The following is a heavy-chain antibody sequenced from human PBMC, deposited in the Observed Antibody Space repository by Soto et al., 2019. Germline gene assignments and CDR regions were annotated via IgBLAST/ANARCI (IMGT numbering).Heavy chain of an antibody. Sequence: GGSLRLSCAASGFTFSSYSMNWVRQAPGKGLEWVSSISSGSNYIYYADSVKGRFTISRDNTENSLYLQMNSLRAEDTAVYYCARDGPYNWNYESSAPNWFDPWGQGTLVTVSS. D-gene: IGHD1-7*01. CDR3: ARDGPYNWNYESSAPNWFDP. J-gene: IGHJ5*02. CDR2: ISSGSNYI. CDR1: GFTFSSYS. V-gene: IGHV3-21*01.